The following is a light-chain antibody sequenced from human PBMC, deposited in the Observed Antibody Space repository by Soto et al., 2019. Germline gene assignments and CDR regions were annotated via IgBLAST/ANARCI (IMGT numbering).Light chain of an antibody. CDR3: QQYNSRPLT. CDR2: GAS. J-gene: IGKJ4*01. Sequence: EIVMTQSPATLSVSPGERATLSCRASQSVSSNLAWYQQKPGQAPRLLISGASTRATGIPARFSGSGSGTEFTLTISSLQSEDLAIYYCQQYNSRPLTFGGGTKVEIK. CDR1: QSVSSN. V-gene: IGKV3-15*01.